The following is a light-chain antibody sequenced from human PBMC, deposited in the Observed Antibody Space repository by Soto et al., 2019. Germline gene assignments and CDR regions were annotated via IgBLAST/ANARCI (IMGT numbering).Light chain of an antibody. J-gene: IGKJ4*01. V-gene: IGKV3D-20*02. Sequence: EIVLTQSPGTLSLSPGERAALSCRASQSVISTYLAWYQQKPGQAPRLLIYGASSRATGIPDRFSGSGSGTDFTLTISSLEPEDFAVYYCQQRSNWPRLTFGGGTKVDIK. CDR3: QQRSNWPRLT. CDR2: GAS. CDR1: QSVISTY.